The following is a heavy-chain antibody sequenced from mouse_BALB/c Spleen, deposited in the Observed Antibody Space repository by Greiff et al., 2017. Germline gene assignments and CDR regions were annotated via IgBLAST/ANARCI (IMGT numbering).Heavy chain of an antibody. Sequence: EVKLMESGGGLVKPGGSLKLSCAASGFTFSSYAMSWVRQTPEKRLEWVATISSGGSYTYYPDSVKGRFTISRDNAKNTLYLQMSSLRSEDTAMYYCARHGGMITTPWFAYWGQGTLVTVSA. CDR3: ARHGGMITTPWFAY. CDR2: ISSGGSYT. CDR1: GFTFSSYA. V-gene: IGHV5-9-3*01. J-gene: IGHJ3*01. D-gene: IGHD2-4*01.